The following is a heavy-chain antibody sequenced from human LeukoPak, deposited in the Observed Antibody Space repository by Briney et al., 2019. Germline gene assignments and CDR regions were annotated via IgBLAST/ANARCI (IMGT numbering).Heavy chain of an antibody. CDR1: GGSISSYY. Sequence: PSETLSLTCTVSGGSISSYYWSWIRQPPGEGLEWIGYIYYSGSTNYNPSLKSRVTISVDTSKNQFSLKLSSVTAADTAVYYCARENGQWLVRGWFDPWGQGTLVTVSS. J-gene: IGHJ5*02. CDR3: ARENGQWLVRGWFDP. V-gene: IGHV4-59*01. D-gene: IGHD6-19*01. CDR2: IYYSGST.